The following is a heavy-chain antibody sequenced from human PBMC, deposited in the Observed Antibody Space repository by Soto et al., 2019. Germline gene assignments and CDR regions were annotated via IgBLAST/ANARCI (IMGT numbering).Heavy chain of an antibody. J-gene: IGHJ3*02. Sequence: PGGSLRLSCAASGFTFSTYAMSWVRQASGRGLEWDSGISGSGGKTYYTDSVKGRFTISIDNSKNTLYLQMHSLSADDTAMYYCAKDVRGIYAFDIWGQGTMVTVSS. V-gene: IGHV3-23*01. D-gene: IGHD3-10*02. CDR2: ISGSGGKT. CDR3: AKDVRGIYAFDI. CDR1: GFTFSTYA.